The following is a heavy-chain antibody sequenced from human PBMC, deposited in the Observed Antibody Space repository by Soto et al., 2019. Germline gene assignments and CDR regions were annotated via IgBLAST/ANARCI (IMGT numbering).Heavy chain of an antibody. J-gene: IGHJ4*02. V-gene: IGHV3-23*01. CDR2: ISGGGGQT. D-gene: IGHD3-10*01. Sequence: GESLKISCEVSGFTFSNYAMSWVRQAPGKGPEWVSAISGGGGQTYYLESVKGRFTTSRDNSKNTVSLLLNSLRADDTAVYYCAKEGSPPFFQHWGQGTLVTVSS. CDR1: GFTFSNYA. CDR3: AKEGSPPFFQH.